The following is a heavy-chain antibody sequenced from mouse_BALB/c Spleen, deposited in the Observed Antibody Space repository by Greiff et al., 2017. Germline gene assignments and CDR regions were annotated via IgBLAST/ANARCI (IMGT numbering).Heavy chain of an antibody. CDR3: ARPVPYDGYYWFAY. CDR1: GFTFSSYG. Sequence: EVKLMESGGDLVKPGGSLKLSCAASGFTFSSYGMSWVRQTPDKRLEWVATISSGGSYTYYPDSVKGRFTISRDNAKNTLYLQMSSLKSEDTAMYYCARPVPYDGYYWFAYWGQGTLVTVSA. J-gene: IGHJ3*01. CDR2: ISSGGSYT. V-gene: IGHV5-6*01. D-gene: IGHD2-3*01.